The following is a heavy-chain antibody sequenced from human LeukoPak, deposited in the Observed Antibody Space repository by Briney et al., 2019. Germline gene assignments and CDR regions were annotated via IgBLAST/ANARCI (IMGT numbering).Heavy chain of an antibody. CDR3: ARDALGVPGPTMIVVATTNNWFDP. CDR2: IYTSGST. V-gene: IGHV4-4*07. J-gene: IGHJ5*02. D-gene: IGHD3-22*01. CDR1: GGSISSSNW. Sequence: SETLSLTCAVSGGSISSSNWWSWVRQPAGKGLEWIGRIYTSGSTNYNPSLKSRVTMSVDTSKNQFSLKLSSVTAADTAVYYCARDALGVPGPTMIVVATTNNWFDPWGQGTLVTVSS.